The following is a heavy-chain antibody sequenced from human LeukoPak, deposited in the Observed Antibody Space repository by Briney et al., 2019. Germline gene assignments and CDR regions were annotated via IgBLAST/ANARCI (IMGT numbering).Heavy chain of an antibody. J-gene: IGHJ4*02. D-gene: IGHD3-3*01. CDR1: GCTFSDYW. Sequence: HPGGSLRLSCAASGCTFSDYWMHWVRQVPGEGLVWVSRISGDGTKTAYAGSVKGRFTISRDNARNTLYLQMNSLRADDASVYYCARLLSGLLAYWGQGTLVTVSS. CDR3: ARLLSGLLAY. V-gene: IGHV3-74*01. CDR2: ISGDGTKT.